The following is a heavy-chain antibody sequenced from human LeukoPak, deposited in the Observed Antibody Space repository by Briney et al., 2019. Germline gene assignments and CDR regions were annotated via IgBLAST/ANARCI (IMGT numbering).Heavy chain of an antibody. CDR3: ARDWGLIATVEVTEGYNWFDP. CDR1: GFTFSSYW. V-gene: IGHV3-74*01. D-gene: IGHD3-22*01. Sequence: GGSLRLSCAASGFTFSSYWMHWVRQAPGKGLVWVSRINSDGSSTSYADSVKGRFTISRDNAKNTLYLQMNSLRAEDTAVYYCARDWGLIATVEVTEGYNWFDPWGQGTLVTVSS. CDR2: INSDGSST. J-gene: IGHJ5*02.